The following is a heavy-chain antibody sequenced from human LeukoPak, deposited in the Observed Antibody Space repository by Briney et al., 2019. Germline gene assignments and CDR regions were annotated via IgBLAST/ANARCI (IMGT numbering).Heavy chain of an antibody. CDR3: ARYYDRRGSLDY. Sequence: AETLSLTCTVSGGSISSYYCSWIRQPPGKGLEWIGYIYYSGTNNSNPSLKSRVTISVDTSKRQFSLKLSSVTAADTAVYYCARYYDRRGSLDYWGQGTLVIVSA. J-gene: IGHJ4*02. V-gene: IGHV4-59*01. D-gene: IGHD3-22*01. CDR1: GGSISSYY. CDR2: IYYSGTN.